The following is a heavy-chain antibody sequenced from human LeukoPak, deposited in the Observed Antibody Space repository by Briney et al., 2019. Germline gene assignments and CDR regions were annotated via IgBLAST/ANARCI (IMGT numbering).Heavy chain of an antibody. CDR3: ASVGYDSNCFDP. CDR2: ISSSSSYI. J-gene: IGHJ5*02. Sequence: PGGSLRLSCAASGFTFSSYSMNWVRQAPGKGLEWVSSISSSSSYIYYADSVKGRFTISRDNAKNSMYLQMNSLRAEDTAVYYCASVGYDSNCFDPWGQGTLVTVSS. V-gene: IGHV3-21*01. D-gene: IGHD1-1*01. CDR1: GFTFSSYS.